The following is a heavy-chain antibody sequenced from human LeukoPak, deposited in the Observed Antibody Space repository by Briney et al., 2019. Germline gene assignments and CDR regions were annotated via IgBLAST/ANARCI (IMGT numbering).Heavy chain of an antibody. CDR1: GFTFSSFW. D-gene: IGHD2-21*02. V-gene: IGHV3-7*01. Sequence: GGSLRLSCAASGFTFSSFWMTWVRQAPGKGLEWVANIRQDGSEKYYADSVKGRFTVSRDNVENSLYLQMNSLRVEDTAVYYCARDRVTGMIFDHWGQGALVTVSS. J-gene: IGHJ4*02. CDR2: IRQDGSEK. CDR3: ARDRVTGMIFDH.